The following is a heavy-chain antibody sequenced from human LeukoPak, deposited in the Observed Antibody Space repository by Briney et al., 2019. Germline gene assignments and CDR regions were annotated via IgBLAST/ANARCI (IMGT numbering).Heavy chain of an antibody. CDR3: ARDRLNWNDPLGY. J-gene: IGHJ4*02. CDR2: IKEDGSEK. CDR1: EFTFSRYW. D-gene: IGHD1-1*01. Sequence: GGSLRLSCAASEFTFSRYWMSWVRQAPGKGLEWVANIKEDGSEKYYLDSVKGRFTISRDNAKNSLYLQMDSLRAGDTAVYYCARDRLNWNDPLGYWGQGTLVTVSS. V-gene: IGHV3-7*01.